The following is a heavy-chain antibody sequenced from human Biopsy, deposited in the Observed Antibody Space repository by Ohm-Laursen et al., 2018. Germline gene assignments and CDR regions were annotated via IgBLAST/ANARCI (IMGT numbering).Heavy chain of an antibody. V-gene: IGHV4-59*08. J-gene: IGHJ4*02. CDR2: ISNSGNT. CDR3: ARRGSGGRSFDY. Sequence: GTLSLTCTVSGDSINSSYWSWIRQPPGKGLEWIGFISNSGNTNYNPSLKSRVTISVDTSKNQISLKLGSVTVADTAVFYCARRGSGGRSFDYWGQGTLVIVSS. D-gene: IGHD2-15*01. CDR1: GDSINSSY.